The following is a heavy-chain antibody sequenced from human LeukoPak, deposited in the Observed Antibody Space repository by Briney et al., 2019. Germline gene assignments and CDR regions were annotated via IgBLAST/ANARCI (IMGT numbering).Heavy chain of an antibody. V-gene: IGHV6-1*01. J-gene: IGHJ2*01. CDR3: ARDPSGGFRWYFDL. CDR1: GDSVSSSSAT. CDR2: TYYKSKWYN. Sequence: SQTLSLTCAISGDSVSSSSATWNWIRQSPSRGLEWLGRTYYKSKWYNDYAVSVKGRITISPDTSRNQFSLQLNSATPDDTAVYYCARDPSGGFRWYFDLWGRGTLVTVSS. D-gene: IGHD2-15*01.